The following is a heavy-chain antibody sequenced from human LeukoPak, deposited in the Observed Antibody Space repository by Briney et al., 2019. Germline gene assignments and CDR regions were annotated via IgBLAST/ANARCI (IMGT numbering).Heavy chain of an antibody. CDR3: AKASSGWYIRGAALDY. Sequence: GGSLRLSCAASGFTFSSYAMSWDRQAPGKGLEWVSAISGSGGSTYYADSVKGRFTISRDNSKNTLYLQMNSLRAEDTAVYYCAKASSGWYIRGAALDYWGQGTLVTVSS. J-gene: IGHJ4*02. CDR1: GFTFSSYA. CDR2: ISGSGGST. D-gene: IGHD6-19*01. V-gene: IGHV3-23*01.